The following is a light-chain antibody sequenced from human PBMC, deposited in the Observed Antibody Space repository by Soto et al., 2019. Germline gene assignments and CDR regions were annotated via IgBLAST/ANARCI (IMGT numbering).Light chain of an antibody. CDR3: QQLNSYPPVT. CDR2: AAS. Sequence: DIQMTQSPSTLSGSVGDRVTITCRASQTISSWLAWYQQKPGKAPKLLIYAASTLQSGVPSRFSGSGSGTEFTLTISSLQPEDFATYYCQQLNSYPPVTFGPGTKVDIK. CDR1: QTISSW. V-gene: IGKV1-9*01. J-gene: IGKJ3*01.